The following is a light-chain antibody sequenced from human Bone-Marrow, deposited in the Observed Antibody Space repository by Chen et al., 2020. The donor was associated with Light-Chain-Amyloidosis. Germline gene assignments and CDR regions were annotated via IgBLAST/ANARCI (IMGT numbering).Light chain of an antibody. CDR2: KDS. J-gene: IGLJ2*01. V-gene: IGLV3-25*03. CDR3: QSADSSGTVV. Sequence: YELTQPPSVSVSPGQTARITCSGDALPKQYAYWYQQKPGQAPVLVIYKDSERPSGIPERFSGSSSGTTVTLTISGVQAEDEADYYCQSADSSGTVVFGGGTKLTVL. CDR1: ALPKQY.